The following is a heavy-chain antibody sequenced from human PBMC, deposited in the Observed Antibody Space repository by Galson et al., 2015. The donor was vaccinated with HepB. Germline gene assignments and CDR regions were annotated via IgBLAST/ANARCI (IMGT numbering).Heavy chain of an antibody. J-gene: IGHJ2*01. D-gene: IGHD3-10*01. CDR1: GFTFSSYA. V-gene: IGHV3-30-3*01. CDR2: ISYDGSNK. Sequence: SLRLSCAASGFTFSSYAMHWVRQAPGKGLEWVAVISYDGSNKYYADSVKGRFTISRDNSKNTLYLQMNSLRAEDTAVYYCPTGGSGSYGHYWYFDLWGRGTLVTVSS. CDR3: PTGGSGSYGHYWYFDL.